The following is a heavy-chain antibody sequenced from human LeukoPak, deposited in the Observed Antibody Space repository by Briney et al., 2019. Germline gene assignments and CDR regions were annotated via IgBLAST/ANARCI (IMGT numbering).Heavy chain of an antibody. D-gene: IGHD2-21*02. CDR3: AHLAYCGADCPRPRSDPFDI. Sequence: SGPTLVKPTQTLTLTCTFSGFSLTTSGVAAGVGWIRQPPGKALEWVALIYWDDDKRYSPSLKSRLTITKDTSKKQVVLTMTNMDPVDTATYYCAHLAYCGADCPRPRSDPFDIWGQGTMVTVSS. J-gene: IGHJ3*02. V-gene: IGHV2-5*02. CDR2: IYWDDDK. CDR1: GFSLTTSGVAAG.